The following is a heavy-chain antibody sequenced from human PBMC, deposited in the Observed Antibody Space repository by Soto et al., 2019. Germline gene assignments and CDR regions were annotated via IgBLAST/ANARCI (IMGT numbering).Heavy chain of an antibody. CDR3: ARVYCSGGSCYGPNYYYYYGMDV. CDR2: ISAYNSNT. Sequence: ASVKVSCKASGYTFTSYGISWVRQAPGQGLEWMGWISAYNSNTNYAQKLQGRVTMTTDTSTSTAYMELRSLRSDDTAVYYCARVYCSGGSCYGPNYYYYYGMDVWGQGTTVTVSS. J-gene: IGHJ6*02. V-gene: IGHV1-18*04. D-gene: IGHD2-15*01. CDR1: GYTFTSYG.